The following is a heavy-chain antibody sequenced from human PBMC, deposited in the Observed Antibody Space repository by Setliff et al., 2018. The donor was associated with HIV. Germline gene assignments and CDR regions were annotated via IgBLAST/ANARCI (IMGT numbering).Heavy chain of an antibody. CDR2: INTNTGNP. CDR3: ARDESDSLYYKDYYYMDV. CDR1: GYTFTKYA. V-gene: IGHV7-4-1*02. D-gene: IGHD3-10*01. Sequence: GASVKVSCKASGYTFTKYAMNWVRQAPGQGLEWMGWINTNTGNPTYAQGFTGRFVFSLDTSVSTAYLQISSPKAEDTAVYYCARDESDSLYYKDYYYMDVWGKGTTVTVSS. J-gene: IGHJ6*03.